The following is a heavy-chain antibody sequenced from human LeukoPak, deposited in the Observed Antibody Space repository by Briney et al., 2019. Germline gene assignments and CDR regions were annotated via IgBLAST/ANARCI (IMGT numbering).Heavy chain of an antibody. J-gene: IGHJ4*02. D-gene: IGHD5-18*01. V-gene: IGHV4-39*01. CDR2: IYYSGST. CDR1: GGSISSSSYY. CDR3: ATHDLVDTAMVSS. Sequence: SETLSLTCTVSGGSISSSSYYWGWIRQPPGTGLEWIGSIYYSGSTYYNPSLKSRVTISVDTSKNQFSLKLSSVTAADTAVYYCATHDLVDTAMVSSWGQGTLVTVSS.